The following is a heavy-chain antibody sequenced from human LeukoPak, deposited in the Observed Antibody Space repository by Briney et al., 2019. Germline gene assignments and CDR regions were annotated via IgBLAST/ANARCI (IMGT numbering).Heavy chain of an antibody. CDR1: GYTFTGYY. D-gene: IGHD4/OR15-4a*01. Sequence: ASVKVSCKASGYTFTGYYMHWVRQAPGQGLEWMGRINPNSGGTNYAQKFQGRVTMTRDTSISTAYMELSRLRSDDTAVYYCARGHYGGNPYYFAYWGQGTLVTVSS. CDR3: ARGHYGGNPYYFAY. J-gene: IGHJ4*02. CDR2: INPNSGGT. V-gene: IGHV1-2*06.